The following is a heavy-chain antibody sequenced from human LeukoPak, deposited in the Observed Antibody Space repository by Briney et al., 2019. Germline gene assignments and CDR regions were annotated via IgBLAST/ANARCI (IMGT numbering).Heavy chain of an antibody. CDR1: GGSISSGS. Sequence: SSGTLSLTCAVSGGSISSGSFWSWVRQAPGKGLEWVSYISGSSGIIDYADSVRGRFTISRDNAMNSLYLQMNSLRAEDTAVYYCAKLFGEFHPNAFDIWGQGTMVTVSS. D-gene: IGHD3-10*02. V-gene: IGHV3-48*01. CDR3: AKLFGEFHPNAFDI. J-gene: IGHJ3*02. CDR2: ISGSSGII.